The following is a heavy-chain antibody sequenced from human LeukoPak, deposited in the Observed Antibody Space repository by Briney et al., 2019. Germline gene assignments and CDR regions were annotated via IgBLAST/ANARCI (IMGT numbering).Heavy chain of an antibody. D-gene: IGHD3-22*01. CDR2: ISAYNGNT. CDR3: ARAYYDTSGYPGWYFDL. CDR1: GYTFTSYG. V-gene: IGHV1-18*01. J-gene: IGHJ2*01. Sequence: ASVKVSCKASGYTFTSYGISWVRQAPGQGLEWMGWISAYNGNTNYAQKLQGRVTMTTDTSTSTAYMEVRSLRSDDTAVYYCARAYYDTSGYPGWYFDLWGRGTLVTVSS.